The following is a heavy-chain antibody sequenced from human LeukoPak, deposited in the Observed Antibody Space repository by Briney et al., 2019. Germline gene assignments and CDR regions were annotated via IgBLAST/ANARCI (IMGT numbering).Heavy chain of an antibody. J-gene: IGHJ5*02. D-gene: IGHD2-2*01. CDR3: ARLISFQYNWFDP. CDR2: IYYSGST. CDR1: GGSISSGGYY. V-gene: IGHV4-31*03. Sequence: PSQTLSLTCTVSGGSISSGGYYWSWIRQHPGKGLEWIGYIYYSGSTYYNPSLKSRVIISVDTSKNQFSLKLSSVTAADTAVYYCARLISFQYNWFDPWGQGTLATVSS.